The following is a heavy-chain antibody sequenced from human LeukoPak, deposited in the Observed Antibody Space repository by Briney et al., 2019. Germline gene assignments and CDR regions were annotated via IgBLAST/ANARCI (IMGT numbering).Heavy chain of an antibody. CDR1: GFTFSSYA. Sequence: GGSLRLSCAASGFTFSSYAMTWVRQAPGKGLEWVSVISGSGGSTYFADSVKGRFTISRDNSKNTLYLQMNSLRAEDTAVYYCAKGRRAAAESYGMDVGGQGPTVTVSS. V-gene: IGHV3-23*01. D-gene: IGHD6-13*01. CDR2: ISGSGGST. CDR3: AKGRRAAAESYGMDV. J-gene: IGHJ6*02.